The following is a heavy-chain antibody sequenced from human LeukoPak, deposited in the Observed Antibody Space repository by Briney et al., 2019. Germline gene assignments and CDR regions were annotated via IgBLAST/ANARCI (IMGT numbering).Heavy chain of an antibody. Sequence: SETLSLTCTVSGGFINSYYWSWIRQPAGKGLEWIGRIYIGGSTNYNPSLKSRVTISVDTSKNQFSLKLTSVTAADTAVYYCARESSSTYYLAAFDMWGQGTMVTVSS. D-gene: IGHD3-22*01. CDR3: ARESSSTYYLAAFDM. V-gene: IGHV4-4*07. CDR1: GGFINSYY. J-gene: IGHJ3*02. CDR2: IYIGGST.